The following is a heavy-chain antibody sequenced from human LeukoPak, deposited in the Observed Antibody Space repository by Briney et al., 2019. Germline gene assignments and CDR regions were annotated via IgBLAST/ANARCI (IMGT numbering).Heavy chain of an antibody. CDR2: ISGGGDIT. CDR3: VREDTPATANY. V-gene: IGHV3-23*01. CDR1: GFNFANHA. Sequence: GGSLRLSCAASGFNFANHAMSWVRQAPGKGLEWVSAISGGGDITYYADSVTGRFTISRDNSKDTLFLQMHSLRPGDTAVYYCVREDTPATANYWGQGTLVTISS. D-gene: IGHD2-21*02. J-gene: IGHJ4*02.